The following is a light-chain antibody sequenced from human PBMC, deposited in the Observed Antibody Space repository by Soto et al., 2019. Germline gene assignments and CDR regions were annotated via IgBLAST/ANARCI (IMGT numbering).Light chain of an antibody. CDR3: QQYHRSSVP. CDR1: QSIVTY. Sequence: DIQMTQSPSSLSASVGDRVTITCRASQSIVTYLNWYLQKPGKAPKLLISAASNLQSGVPSRFSGSGSETEFTLTISSLQPDDFATYYCQQYHRSSVPFGQGTRLEI. CDR2: AAS. J-gene: IGKJ5*01. V-gene: IGKV1-39*01.